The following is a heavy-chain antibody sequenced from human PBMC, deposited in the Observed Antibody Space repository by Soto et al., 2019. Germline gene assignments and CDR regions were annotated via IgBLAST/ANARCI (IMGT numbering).Heavy chain of an antibody. Sequence: QVQLQESGPGLVKPSETLSLTCTVSGASINTYYWSWIRKPPGKGLEWIGYFYYSGSTNYNPSLKSRITISVDTSKNQVSLKLTSVTAADTAVYYCARTSVGSGYYYGYFDSWGQGTLVTISS. J-gene: IGHJ4*02. V-gene: IGHV4-59*08. CDR3: ARTSVGSGYYYGYFDS. CDR1: GASINTYY. CDR2: FYYSGST. D-gene: IGHD3-22*01.